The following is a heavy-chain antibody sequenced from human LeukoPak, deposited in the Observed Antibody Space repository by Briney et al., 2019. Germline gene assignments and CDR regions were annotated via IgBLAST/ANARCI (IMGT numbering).Heavy chain of an antibody. D-gene: IGHD6-13*01. J-gene: IGHJ4*02. Sequence: SVKVSCKASGGTFSSYAISWVRQAPGQGLEWMGGIIPIFGTANYAQKFQGRVTITADKSTSTAYMELSSLRSEDTAVYYCARSGYSSSWYTSSRYYFDYWGQGTLVTVSS. CDR1: GGTFSSYA. CDR3: ARSGYSSSWYTSSRYYFDY. V-gene: IGHV1-69*06. CDR2: IIPIFGTA.